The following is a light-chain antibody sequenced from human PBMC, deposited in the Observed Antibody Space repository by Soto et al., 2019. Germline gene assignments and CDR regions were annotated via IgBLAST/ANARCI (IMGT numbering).Light chain of an antibody. CDR2: EVT. CDR1: SSDVGIHNL. J-gene: IGLJ7*01. Sequence: QSALTQPASVSGSPGQSITISCTGTSSDVGIHNLVSWYQQHPGQAPKLMIYEVTKRPLGVSTRFSASKSGNTASLTISGLHAEEEADYYCCSYGGSRAVFGGGTQLTVL. CDR3: CSYGGSRAV. V-gene: IGLV2-23*02.